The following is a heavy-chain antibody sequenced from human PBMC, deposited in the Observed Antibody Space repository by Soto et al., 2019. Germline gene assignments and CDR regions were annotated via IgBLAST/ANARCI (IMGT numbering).Heavy chain of an antibody. D-gene: IGHD4-17*01. J-gene: IGHJ6*02. CDR2: IIPIFGTA. Sequence: ASVKVSCKASGGTFSSYAISWVRQAPGQGLEWKGGIIPIFGTANYAQKFQGRVTITADESTSTAYMELSSLRSEDTAVYYCARHVSFSRLRNYYYGMDVWGQGTTVTVSS. V-gene: IGHV1-69*13. CDR1: GGTFSSYA. CDR3: ARHVSFSRLRNYYYGMDV.